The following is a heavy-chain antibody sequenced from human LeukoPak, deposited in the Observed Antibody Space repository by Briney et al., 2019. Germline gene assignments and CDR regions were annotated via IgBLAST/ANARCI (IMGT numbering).Heavy chain of an antibody. J-gene: IGHJ4*02. CDR2: FDPEDGET. Sequence: ASVKVSCKVSGYTLTELSMHWVRQAPGKGLEWMGGFDPEDGETICAQKFQGRLNMTEDTSTDTAYMELSSLRSEDTAVYYCATGGSGYPYYFDYWGQGTLVTVSS. V-gene: IGHV1-24*01. D-gene: IGHD3-22*01. CDR3: ATGGSGYPYYFDY. CDR1: GYTLTELS.